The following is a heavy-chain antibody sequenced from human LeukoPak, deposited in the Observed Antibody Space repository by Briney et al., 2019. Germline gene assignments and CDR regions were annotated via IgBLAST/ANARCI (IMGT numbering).Heavy chain of an antibody. Sequence: PGGSLRLSCAASGFTFSSYGMHWVRQAPGKGLEWVSAISGSGGSTYYADSVKGRFTISRDNSKNTLYLQMNSLRAEDTAVYYCATSYYGAIENFDYWGQGTLVTVSS. V-gene: IGHV3-23*01. CDR1: GFTFSSYG. CDR2: ISGSGGST. J-gene: IGHJ4*02. CDR3: ATSYYGAIENFDY. D-gene: IGHD4/OR15-4a*01.